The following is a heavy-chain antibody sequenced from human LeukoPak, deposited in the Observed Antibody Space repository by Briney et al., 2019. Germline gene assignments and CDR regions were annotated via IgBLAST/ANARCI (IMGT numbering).Heavy chain of an antibody. Sequence: GGSLRLSCAASGFTFSDYYMNWIRLAPGKGLEWVSYISSSASTIYYADPVKGRFTISRDNAKNSLFLQMNSLRAEDTAVYYCARRAARSPYFDYWGQGTLVTVSS. CDR1: GFTFSDYY. J-gene: IGHJ4*02. CDR3: ARRAARSPYFDY. D-gene: IGHD6-6*01. V-gene: IGHV3-11*04. CDR2: ISSSASTI.